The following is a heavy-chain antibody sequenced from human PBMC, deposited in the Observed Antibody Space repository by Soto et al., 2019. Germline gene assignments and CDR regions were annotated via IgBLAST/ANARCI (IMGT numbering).Heavy chain of an antibody. J-gene: IGHJ5*02. D-gene: IGHD2-15*01. CDR1: GGSISSGGYY. Sequence: SETLSLTCTVSGGSISSGGYYWSWIRQHPGKGLEWIGYIYYSGSTNYNPSLKSRVTISVDTSKNQFSLKLSSVTAADTAVYYCARHVRVVAANWFDPWGQGTLVTVSS. V-gene: IGHV4-61*08. CDR2: IYYSGST. CDR3: ARHVRVVAANWFDP.